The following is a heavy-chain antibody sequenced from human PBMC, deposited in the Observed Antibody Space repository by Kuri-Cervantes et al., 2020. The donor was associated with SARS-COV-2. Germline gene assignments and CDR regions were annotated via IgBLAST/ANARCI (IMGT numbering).Heavy chain of an antibody. CDR1: GFTFSSYW. Sequence: GGSLRLSCAASGFTFSSYWMSWVRQAPGKGLEWVANIKQDGSEKYYVDSVKGRFTISRDNAKNSLYLQMNSLRAEDTAVYYCARAGDINMIVEYYFDYWGQGTLVTVSS. D-gene: IGHD3-22*01. CDR2: IKQDGSEK. CDR3: ARAGDINMIVEYYFDY. V-gene: IGHV3-7*01. J-gene: IGHJ4*02.